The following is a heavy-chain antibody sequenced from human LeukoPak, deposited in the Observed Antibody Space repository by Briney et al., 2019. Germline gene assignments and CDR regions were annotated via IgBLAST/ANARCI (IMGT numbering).Heavy chain of an antibody. J-gene: IGHJ4*02. CDR3: ASNSFDYYGSGSYSVDY. CDR2: ISHSGST. D-gene: IGHD3-10*01. Sequence: SETLSLTCAVYGGSFSGYYWSWIRQPPGKGLEWIGEISHSGSTNYNPSLKSRVTISVDTSKNQFSLKLSSVTAADTAVYYCASNSFDYYGSGSYSVDYWGQGTLVTVSS. CDR1: GGSFSGYY. V-gene: IGHV4-34*01.